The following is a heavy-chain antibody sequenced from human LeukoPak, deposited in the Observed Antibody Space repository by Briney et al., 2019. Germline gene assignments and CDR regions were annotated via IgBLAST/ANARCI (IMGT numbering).Heavy chain of an antibody. V-gene: IGHV3-11*01. D-gene: IGHD4-11*01. CDR2: ISSSGSTT. CDR3: ARDSPDYSIGYYYYGMDV. Sequence: GGSLRLSCAASGLTFSDYYMSWIRQAPGKGLEWVSYISSSGSTTHYADSVKGRFTISRDNAKNSLYLQMNSLRAEDTAVYYCARDSPDYSIGYYYYGMDVWGQGTTVTVSS. J-gene: IGHJ6*02. CDR1: GLTFSDYY.